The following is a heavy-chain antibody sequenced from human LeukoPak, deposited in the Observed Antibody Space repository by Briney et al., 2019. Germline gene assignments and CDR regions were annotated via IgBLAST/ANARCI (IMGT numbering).Heavy chain of an antibody. J-gene: IGHJ6*04. D-gene: IGHD3-10*02. V-gene: IGHV3-21*01. CDR2: ITSSGTYI. CDR3: AELGITMIGGV. Sequence: SGGSLRLSCAASGFTFGNYNMNWVRQAPGKAMEWVSSITSSGTYIFYADSVKGRFTISRDNAKNSLYLQMNSLRAEDTAVYYCAELGITMIGGVWGKGTTVTISS. CDR1: GFTFGNYN.